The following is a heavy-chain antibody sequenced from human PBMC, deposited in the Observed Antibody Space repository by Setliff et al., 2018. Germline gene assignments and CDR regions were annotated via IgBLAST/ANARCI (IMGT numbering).Heavy chain of an antibody. CDR2: IIPIFGSA. J-gene: IGHJ4*02. V-gene: IGHV1-69*13. Sequence: GASVKVSCKASGGTFNSYAISWVRQAPGQGLEWMGGIIPIFGSANYARKFQGRVTVTADESTSTDYMELSSLSSEDTAVDYCARGPTDFVVVPVAAKFDYWGQGTLVTVSS. D-gene: IGHD2-2*01. CDR3: ARGPTDFVVVPVAAKFDY. CDR1: GGTFNSYA.